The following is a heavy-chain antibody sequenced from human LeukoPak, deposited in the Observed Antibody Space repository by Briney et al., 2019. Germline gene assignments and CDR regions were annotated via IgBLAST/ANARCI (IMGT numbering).Heavy chain of an antibody. J-gene: IGHJ5*02. CDR1: GGSISSSSYY. D-gene: IGHD1-14*01. Sequence: SETLSLTCTVSGGSISSSSYYWGWIRQPPGKGLEWIGRIYYSGSTYYNPSLKSRVTISVDTSKNQSSLKLSSVTAADTAVYYCARRGPDSRINNWFDPWGQGTLVTVSS. V-gene: IGHV4-39*01. CDR3: ARRGPDSRINNWFDP. CDR2: IYYSGST.